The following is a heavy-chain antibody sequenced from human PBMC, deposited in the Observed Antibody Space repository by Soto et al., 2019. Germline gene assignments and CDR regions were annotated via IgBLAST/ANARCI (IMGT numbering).Heavy chain of an antibody. Sequence: SETLSLTCAVSSFSISSGYYWGWVRQPPGKGLEWIGSIYHSGTTNYSPSLKSRVTISIDTSKNQFSLTLRSVTAADAAVYYCASCVSTACSPPWGLQFFVLCGQGSLVTVSS. D-gene: IGHD4-4*01. J-gene: IGHJ4*02. V-gene: IGHV4-38-2*01. CDR3: ASCVSTACSPPWGLQFFVL. CDR2: IYHSGTT. CDR1: SFSISSGYY.